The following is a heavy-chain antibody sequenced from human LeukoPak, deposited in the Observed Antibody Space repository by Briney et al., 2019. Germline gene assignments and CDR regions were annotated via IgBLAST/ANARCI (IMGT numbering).Heavy chain of an antibody. CDR2: IHHSGRT. CDR3: VRGYYDSRGDSNPFDI. J-gene: IGHJ3*02. V-gene: IGHV4-59*03. CDR1: SGSINSYY. Sequence: PSETLSLTCSVSSGSINSYYWSWIRQPPGKGLEWIGYIHHSGRTNYKPSLKSRVTIFVDTSNNQFSLRLTSLIAADTAMYYCVRGYYDSRGDSNPFDIWGQGTMVTVSS. D-gene: IGHD3-22*01.